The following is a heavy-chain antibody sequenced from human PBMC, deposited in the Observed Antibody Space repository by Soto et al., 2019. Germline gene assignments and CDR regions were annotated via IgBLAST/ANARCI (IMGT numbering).Heavy chain of an antibody. CDR2: ISSDGSNK. CDR1: GFIFSTYA. J-gene: IGHJ4*02. Sequence: QVQLVESGGGVVQPGRSLRLSCAASGFIFSTYAMHWVRQAPGKGLEWVAVISSDGSNKYYADSVKGRFTISRDNSKNTLSLQMNSLRAEDTAVYYCAGTTATMNYWGQGTLVTVSS. CDR3: AGTTATMNY. D-gene: IGHD1-1*01. V-gene: IGHV3-30-3*01.